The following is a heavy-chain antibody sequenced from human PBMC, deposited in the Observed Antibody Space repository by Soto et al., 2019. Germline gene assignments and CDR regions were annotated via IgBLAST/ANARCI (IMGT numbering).Heavy chain of an antibody. CDR3: ARGFERYYFDY. D-gene: IGHD3-9*01. Sequence: PVGSLRLSCAASGFTFSSYWMSWVRQAPGKGLEWVANIKQDGSEKYYVDSVKGRFTISRDNAKNSLYLQMNSLRAEDTAVYYCARGFERYYFDYWGQGTLVTVSS. CDR1: GFTFSSYW. CDR2: IKQDGSEK. J-gene: IGHJ4*02. V-gene: IGHV3-7*03.